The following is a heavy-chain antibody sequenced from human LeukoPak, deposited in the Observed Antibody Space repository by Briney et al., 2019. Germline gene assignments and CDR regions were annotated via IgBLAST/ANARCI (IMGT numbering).Heavy chain of an antibody. CDR1: GFTFSSYS. CDR3: ARFETVAAKPLEY. D-gene: IGHD6-19*01. Sequence: SGGSLRLSCAASGFTFSSYSMNWVRQAPGKGLEWVSYISSSSSTIYYADSVKGRFTISRDNARNSLYLQMNSLRAEDTAIYYCARFETVAAKPLEYWGQGTLVTVSS. V-gene: IGHV3-48*04. CDR2: ISSSSSTI. J-gene: IGHJ4*02.